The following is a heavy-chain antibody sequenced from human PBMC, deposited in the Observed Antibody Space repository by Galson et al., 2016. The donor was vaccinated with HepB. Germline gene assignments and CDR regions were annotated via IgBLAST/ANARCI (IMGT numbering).Heavy chain of an antibody. CDR3: TRDIERVGATLDFDY. V-gene: IGHV3-7*01. CDR1: GFSFSSSW. Sequence: SLRLSCAASGFSFSSSWMTWVRQAPGQGLEWVAPLPPAGREPSSSSSVKGRFTTSRDNAHTALYLQMDSRRAEDSAIYFCTRDIERVGATLDFDYWGRGTLVTVSS. D-gene: IGHD1-26*01. CDR2: LPPAGREP. J-gene: IGHJ4*02.